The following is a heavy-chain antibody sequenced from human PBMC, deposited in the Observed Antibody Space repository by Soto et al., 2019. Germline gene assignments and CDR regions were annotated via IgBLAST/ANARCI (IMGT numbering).Heavy chain of an antibody. CDR2: IIPILGIA. J-gene: IGHJ3*02. V-gene: IGHV1-69*02. D-gene: IGHD3-16*01. Sequence: QVQLVQSGAEVKKPGSSVKVSCKASGGTFSSYTISWVRQAPGQGLEWMGRIIPILGIANYAQKFQGRVTINADKSTSTAYMELSSLRAEDTAGYYCARHLGLQHAFDIWGQGTMVTVSS. CDR3: ARHLGLQHAFDI. CDR1: GGTFSSYT.